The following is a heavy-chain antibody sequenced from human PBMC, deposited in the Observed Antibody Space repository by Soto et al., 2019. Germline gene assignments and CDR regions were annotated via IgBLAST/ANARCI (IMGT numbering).Heavy chain of an antibody. D-gene: IGHD2-2*01. CDR1: GGSIRSYH. CDR2: IYHSGST. V-gene: IGHV4-4*09. CDR3: ERWGYCSGSYCYPDY. J-gene: IGHJ4*02. Sequence: SETLSLTCTVSGGSIRSYHWSSIRQRPGKGLEWIGNIYHSGSTYYNHSLKDRVTISIDTSRKQFSLKLNSVTAADTAVYYCERWGYCSGSYCYPDYWGQGTLVTVSS.